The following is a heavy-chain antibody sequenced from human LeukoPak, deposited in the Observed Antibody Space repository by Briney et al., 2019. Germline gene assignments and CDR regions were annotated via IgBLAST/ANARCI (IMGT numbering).Heavy chain of an antibody. J-gene: IGHJ4*02. V-gene: IGHV3-30*04. D-gene: IGHD6-13*01. CDR2: ISCDGSNK. Sequence: GRSLRLSCAASGFTFSSYAMHWVRQAPGKGLEWVAVISCDGSNKYYADSVKGRFTISRDNSKNTLYLQMNSLRAEDTAVYYCARDRSSSCLDYWGQGTLVTVSS. CDR3: ARDRSSSCLDY. CDR1: GFTFSSYA.